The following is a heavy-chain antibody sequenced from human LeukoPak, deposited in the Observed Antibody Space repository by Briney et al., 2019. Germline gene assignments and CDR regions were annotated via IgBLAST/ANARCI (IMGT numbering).Heavy chain of an antibody. Sequence: PSETLSLTCTVSGGSISSYYWSWIRHPPGKGLEWIGCIYYSGTTNYNPSLKSRVTISVDTSKNQFSLKLSSVTAADTAVYYCARQGSGWLIDSWGQGTLATVSS. D-gene: IGHD6-19*01. J-gene: IGHJ4*02. CDR1: GGSISSYY. CDR2: IYYSGTT. CDR3: ARQGSGWLIDS. V-gene: IGHV4-59*01.